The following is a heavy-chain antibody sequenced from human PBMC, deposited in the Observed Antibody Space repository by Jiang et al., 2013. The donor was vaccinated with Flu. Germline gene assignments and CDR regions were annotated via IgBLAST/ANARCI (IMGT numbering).Heavy chain of an antibody. J-gene: IGHJ4*02. V-gene: IGHV3-9*01. D-gene: IGHD6-19*01. CDR3: AKDMGYLGIAVAGAYFDY. Sequence: WVRQAPGKGLEWVSGISWNSGSIGYADSVKGRFTISRDNAKNSLYLQMNSLRAEDTALYYCAKDMGYLGIAVAGAYFDYWGQGTLVTVSS. CDR2: ISWNSGSI.